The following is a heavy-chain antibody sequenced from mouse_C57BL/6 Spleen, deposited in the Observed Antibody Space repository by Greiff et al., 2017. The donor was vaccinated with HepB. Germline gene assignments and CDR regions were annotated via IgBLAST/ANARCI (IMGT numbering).Heavy chain of an antibody. CDR2: IHPNSGST. Sequence: QVQLQQPGAELVKPGASVKLSCKASGYTFTSYWMHWVKQRPGQGLEWIGMIHPNSGSTNYNEKFKSKATLTVDKSSSTAYMQLSSLSSVDSAVYYCAREGELGRFAYWGQGTLVTVSA. CDR1: GYTFTSYW. D-gene: IGHD4-1*01. V-gene: IGHV1-64*01. CDR3: AREGELGRFAY. J-gene: IGHJ3*01.